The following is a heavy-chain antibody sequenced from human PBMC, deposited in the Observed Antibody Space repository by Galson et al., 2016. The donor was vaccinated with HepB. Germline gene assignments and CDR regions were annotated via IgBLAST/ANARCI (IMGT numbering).Heavy chain of an antibody. CDR1: GFTFSIYG. V-gene: IGHV3-23*01. J-gene: IGHJ4*02. Sequence: SLRLSCAASGFTFSIYGMTWVRQAPGQGLEWVSSISGYTENTFYADSEKGRLTISRDNSKDILYLQMNNLRAEDTAVYYCTRTTANLDYWGQGTPVTVSS. D-gene: IGHD1-7*01. CDR2: ISGYTENT. CDR3: TRTTANLDY.